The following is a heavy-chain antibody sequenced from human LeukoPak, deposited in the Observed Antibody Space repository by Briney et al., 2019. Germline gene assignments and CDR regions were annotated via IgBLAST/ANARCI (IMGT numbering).Heavy chain of an antibody. Sequence: ASVKVSCKASGGTFSSYAISWVRQAPGQGLEWMGGIIPIFGTANYAQKFQGRVTITADKSTSTAYMELSSLRSEDTAVYYCARLPTTVTTQGYYYYYYMDVWGKGTTVTVSS. D-gene: IGHD4-11*01. V-gene: IGHV1-69*06. CDR2: IIPIFGTA. J-gene: IGHJ6*03. CDR3: ARLPTTVTTQGYYYYYYMDV. CDR1: GGTFSSYA.